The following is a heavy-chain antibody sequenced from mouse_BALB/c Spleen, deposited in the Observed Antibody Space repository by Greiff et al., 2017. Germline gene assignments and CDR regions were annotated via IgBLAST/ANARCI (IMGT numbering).Heavy chain of an antibody. J-gene: IGHJ2*01. D-gene: IGHD4-1*02. CDR1: GFSLTSYG. CDR3: ARESFSQLGGYYFDY. Sequence: VKLMESGPGLVAPSQSLSITCTVSGFSLTSYGVHWVRQPPGKGLEWLGVIWAGGSTNYNSALMSRLSISKDNSKSQVFLKMNSLQTDDTAMYYCARESFSQLGGYYFDYWGQGTTLTVSS. V-gene: IGHV2-9*02. CDR2: IWAGGST.